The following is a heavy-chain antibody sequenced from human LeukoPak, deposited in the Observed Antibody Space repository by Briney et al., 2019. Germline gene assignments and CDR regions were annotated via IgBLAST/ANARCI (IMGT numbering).Heavy chain of an antibody. Sequence: SETLSLTCTVSGGSISSYYWSWIRQPAGKGLEWIGRSYTSGSTNYNPSPKSRVTMSVDTSKNQFSLKLSSVTAADTAVYYCARESIVVVPPDYYYYYYMDVWGKGTTVTVSS. D-gene: IGHD2-2*01. V-gene: IGHV4-4*07. CDR3: ARESIVVVPPDYYYYYYMDV. CDR1: GGSISSYY. J-gene: IGHJ6*03. CDR2: SYTSGST.